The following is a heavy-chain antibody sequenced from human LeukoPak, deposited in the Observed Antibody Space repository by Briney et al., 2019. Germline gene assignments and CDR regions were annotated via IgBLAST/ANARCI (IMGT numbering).Heavy chain of an antibody. V-gene: IGHV3-53*01. CDR2: IYSGGNT. Sequence: GGSRRLSCAASGFTFSSNYMSWVRQAPGKGLEWVSVIYSGGNTFYADSVKGRFTISRDNSMNTLYLQMNSLRAEDTAVYYCARAPKSCTTTTCYAGGVDSWGQGTLVTVSS. J-gene: IGHJ4*02. CDR1: GFTFSSNY. CDR3: ARAPKSCTTTTCYAGGVDS. D-gene: IGHD2-2*01.